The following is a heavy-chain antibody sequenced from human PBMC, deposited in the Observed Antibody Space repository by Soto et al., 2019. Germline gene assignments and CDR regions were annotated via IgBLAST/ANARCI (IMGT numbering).Heavy chain of an antibody. V-gene: IGHV1-3*01. CDR1: GYTFTSYA. Sequence: ASVKVSCKASGYTFTSYAMHWVRQAPGQRLEWMGWINAGNGNTKYSQRFQGRVTITRDTSASTAYMELSSLRSEDTAVYYCARGTRGYNWFDPWGQGTLVTVSS. CDR2: INAGNGNT. CDR3: ARGTRGYNWFDP. D-gene: IGHD3-10*01. J-gene: IGHJ5*02.